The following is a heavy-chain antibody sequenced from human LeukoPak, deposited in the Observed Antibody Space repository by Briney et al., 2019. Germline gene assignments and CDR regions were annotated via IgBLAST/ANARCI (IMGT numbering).Heavy chain of an antibody. Sequence: GGSLRLSCAASGFTLSIYSMNWVRQAPGKGLEWVSYIGPSSSTIYYADSVKGRFTISRDNAKNSLYLQMDSLRAEDTAVYYCARDPRPSSWHGIDYWGQGTLVTVSS. J-gene: IGHJ4*02. CDR1: GFTLSIYS. D-gene: IGHD6-13*01. V-gene: IGHV3-48*01. CDR2: IGPSSSTI. CDR3: ARDPRPSSWHGIDY.